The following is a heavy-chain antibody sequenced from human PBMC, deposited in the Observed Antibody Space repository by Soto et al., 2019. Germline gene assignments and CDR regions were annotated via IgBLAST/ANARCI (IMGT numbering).Heavy chain of an antibody. D-gene: IGHD2-2*01. CDR1: GFMFSIYA. CDR3: AKDRIVVVPSAYVFDI. V-gene: IGHV3-23*01. J-gene: IGHJ3*02. CDR2: ISGSGGST. Sequence: EVQLLESGGGLVQPGGSLRLSCAASGFMFSIYAMNWVRQSPGKGLEWVSGISGSGGSTYYADSVKGRFTISRDNSKNTLYLQMNSLTAEDTAAYYCAKDRIVVVPSAYVFDIWGQGTMVTVSS.